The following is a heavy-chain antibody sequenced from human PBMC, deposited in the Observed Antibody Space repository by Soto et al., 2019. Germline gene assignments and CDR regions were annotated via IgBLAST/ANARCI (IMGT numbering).Heavy chain of an antibody. D-gene: IGHD1-1*01. V-gene: IGHV1-2*02. Sequence: QVQVVQSGAEVKKPGASVKVSCKASGYTFAGHYLHWVRQAPGQGLEWMGWINAYSGDTDYAQKFQGRVTMTRDTSISTAYMELSRLRSDDTAMYYCATGGAAGVFFDYWGQGALVTVSS. CDR1: GYTFAGHY. CDR3: ATGGAAGVFFDY. CDR2: INAYSGDT. J-gene: IGHJ4*02.